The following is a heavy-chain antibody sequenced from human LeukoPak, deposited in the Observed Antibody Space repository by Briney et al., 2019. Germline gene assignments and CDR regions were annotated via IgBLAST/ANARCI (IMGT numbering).Heavy chain of an antibody. CDR2: ISAYNGNT. D-gene: IGHD3-3*01. CDR3: ARTGVDASFLGFFPPEYYYYYMDV. J-gene: IGHJ6*03. CDR1: GYTFTSYG. Sequence: ASVKVSCKASGYTFTSYGISWVRQAPGQGLEWMGWISAYNGNTNYAQKLQGRVTMTTDTSTSTAYMELRSLRSDDTAVYYCARTGVDASFLGFFPPEYYYYYMDVWGKGTTVTISS. V-gene: IGHV1-18*01.